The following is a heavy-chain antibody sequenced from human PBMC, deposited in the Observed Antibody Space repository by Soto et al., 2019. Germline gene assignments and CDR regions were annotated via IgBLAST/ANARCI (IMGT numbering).Heavy chain of an antibody. J-gene: IGHJ3*02. CDR2: ISSSSSYI. CDR1: GFTFSSYS. Sequence: GGSLRLSCAASGFTFSSYSMNWVRQAPGKGLEWVSSISSSSSYIYYADSVKGRFTISRDNAKNSLYLQMNSLRAEDTAVYYCARAGYYDSSGGVNAFDIWGQGTMVTVSS. D-gene: IGHD3-22*01. V-gene: IGHV3-21*01. CDR3: ARAGYYDSSGGVNAFDI.